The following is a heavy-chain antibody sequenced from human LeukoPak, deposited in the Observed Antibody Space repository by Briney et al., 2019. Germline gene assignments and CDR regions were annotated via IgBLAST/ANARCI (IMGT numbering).Heavy chain of an antibody. Sequence: PGGSLRLSCAASGLTVSCNCMSWVRQAPGKGLEWVSFIYSGGNTYYADSVKGRFTISRDNSKNTVHLQMNSLRAEDTAVYYCARRAGDYSHPYDYWGQGTLVTVSS. D-gene: IGHD3-22*01. J-gene: IGHJ4*02. CDR1: GLTVSCNC. V-gene: IGHV3-53*01. CDR2: IYSGGNT. CDR3: ARRAGDYSHPYDY.